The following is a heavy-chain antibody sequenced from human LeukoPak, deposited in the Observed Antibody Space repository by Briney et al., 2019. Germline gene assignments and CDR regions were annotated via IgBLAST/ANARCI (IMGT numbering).Heavy chain of an antibody. D-gene: IGHD2-8*01. J-gene: IGHJ4*02. V-gene: IGHV4-34*01. CDR1: GGSFSDYY. CDR2: LNHSGST. Sequence: SETLSLTCGVYGGSFSDYYWSWIRQPPGKGLEWIGELNHSGSTNYNASLKSRVTISVDTSKNQFSLKLRSVTAADTAVYYCATGQTKIDYWGQGTLVTVSS. CDR3: ATGQTKIDY.